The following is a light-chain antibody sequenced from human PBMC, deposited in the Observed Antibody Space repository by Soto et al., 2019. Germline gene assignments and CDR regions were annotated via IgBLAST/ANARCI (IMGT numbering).Light chain of an antibody. V-gene: IGKV3-20*01. CDR3: QQYGSSWYT. Sequence: ETVLTQSPDTLSLSPGERASLSCRASQSVSSSYLAWYQKKPGLAPRLLIYGASNRATGIPDRFSGSGSGTDFTLTISRLEPEDFAVYYWQQYGSSWYTFGQGTKLEIK. CDR2: GAS. CDR1: QSVSSSY. J-gene: IGKJ2*01.